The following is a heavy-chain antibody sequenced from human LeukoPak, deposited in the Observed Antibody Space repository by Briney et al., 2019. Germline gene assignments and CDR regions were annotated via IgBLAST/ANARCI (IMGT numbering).Heavy chain of an antibody. V-gene: IGHV3-30*02. CDR2: LRYDGTNK. J-gene: IGHJ5*02. CDR1: GFNFGEFW. D-gene: IGHD3-10*01. CDR3: VRITMVRGVKGGWLDP. Sequence: GGSLRLSCAASGFNFGEFWMAWVRQTPGKGLEWVAFLRYDGTNKYYADSVKGRFTISRDTSKNTLYLQMNSLRPEDTAVYYWVRITMVRGVKGGWLDPWRQGTLVTVSS.